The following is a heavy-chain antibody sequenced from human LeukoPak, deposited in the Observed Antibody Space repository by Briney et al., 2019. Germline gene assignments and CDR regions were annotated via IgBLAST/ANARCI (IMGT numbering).Heavy chain of an antibody. CDR1: GFTFSNAW. J-gene: IGHJ4*02. CDR2: IKSKTDGGTT. D-gene: IGHD1-26*01. CDR3: AKDWYLGGANAFEY. V-gene: IGHV3-15*01. Sequence: PGGSLRLSCAASGFTFSNAWMSWVRQAPGKGLEWVGRIKSKTDGGTTDYASPVKGRFTISRDDSKYTLYLQMNSLRAEDTAVYYCAKDWYLGGANAFEYWGQGTLVTVPS.